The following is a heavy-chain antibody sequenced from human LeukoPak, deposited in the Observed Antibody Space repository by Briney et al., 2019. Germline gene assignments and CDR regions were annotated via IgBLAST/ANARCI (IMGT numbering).Heavy chain of an antibody. J-gene: IGHJ4*02. CDR1: GFTFGDYA. D-gene: IGHD3-16*01. V-gene: IGHV3-49*03. Sequence: GGSLRLSCTASGFTFGDYAMSWFRQAPGKGLEWVGFIRSKAYGGTTEYAASVKGRFTISRDDSKSIAYLQMNSLKTEDTAVYYCTRRGSDRGRPSDYWGQGTLVTVSS. CDR2: IRSKAYGGTT. CDR3: TRRGSDRGRPSDY.